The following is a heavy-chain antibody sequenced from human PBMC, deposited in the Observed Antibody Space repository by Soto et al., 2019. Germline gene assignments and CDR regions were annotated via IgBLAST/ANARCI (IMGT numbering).Heavy chain of an antibody. CDR3: TTNIVVVPAAMRGAHGVQIDY. Sequence: GGSLRLSCAASGFTFSNAWMNWVRQAPGKGLEWVGRIKSKTDGGTTDYAAPVKGRFTISRDDSKNTLYLQMNSLKTEDTAVYYCTTNIVVVPAAMRGAHGVQIDYWGQGTLVTVSS. CDR2: IKSKTDGGTT. CDR1: GFTFSNAW. V-gene: IGHV3-15*07. J-gene: IGHJ4*02. D-gene: IGHD2-2*01.